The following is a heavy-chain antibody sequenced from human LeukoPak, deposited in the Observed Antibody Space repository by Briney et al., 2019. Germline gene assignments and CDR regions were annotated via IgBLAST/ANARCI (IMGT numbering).Heavy chain of an antibody. D-gene: IGHD4-23*01. J-gene: IGHJ5*02. Sequence: SETLSLTCTVSGGSISSTSYYWGWIRQPPGKGLEWIGSIYYSGSTYYKPSLKSRVTISVDTSKNQFSLKLSSVTAADTAVYYCARHVRYGDNSDRRFDPWGQGTLVTVSS. CDR2: IYYSGST. CDR1: GGSISSTSYY. V-gene: IGHV4-39*01. CDR3: ARHVRYGDNSDRRFDP.